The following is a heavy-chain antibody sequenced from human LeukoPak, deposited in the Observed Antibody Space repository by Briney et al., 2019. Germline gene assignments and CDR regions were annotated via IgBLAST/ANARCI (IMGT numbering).Heavy chain of an antibody. Sequence: GGSLRLSCAASGFTFSSYWMHWVRHAPGKGLVWVSGINRDGSSTIYADSVKGRFTISRDKAKNTLYLQMNSQRAEDTAVYYCARGLKRLRFFEWLPDINFDYWGQGTLVTVSS. V-gene: IGHV3-74*01. CDR1: GFTFSSYW. D-gene: IGHD3-3*01. CDR2: INRDGSST. CDR3: ARGLKRLRFFEWLPDINFDY. J-gene: IGHJ4*02.